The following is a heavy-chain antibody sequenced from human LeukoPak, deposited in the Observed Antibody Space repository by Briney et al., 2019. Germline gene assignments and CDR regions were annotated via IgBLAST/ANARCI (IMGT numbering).Heavy chain of an antibody. Sequence: GASVKVSCKASGYTFTDYGISWVRQAPGQGLEWTGWISGYNGNTKYVQKFQGRVTMTTDTSTSTAYMELRSLRSDDTAVYYCAREPAATRFDYWGQGTLVTVSS. V-gene: IGHV1-18*01. CDR1: GYTFTDYG. CDR2: ISGYNGNT. J-gene: IGHJ4*02. CDR3: AREPAATRFDY. D-gene: IGHD6-13*01.